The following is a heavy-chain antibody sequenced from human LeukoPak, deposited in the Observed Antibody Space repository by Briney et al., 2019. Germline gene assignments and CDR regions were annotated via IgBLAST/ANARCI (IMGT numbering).Heavy chain of an antibody. V-gene: IGHV3-7*01. CDR2: IIPDGSAK. J-gene: IGHJ5*02. CDR1: GLTFSNCW. CDR3: ADVDASA. D-gene: IGHD2-15*01. Sequence: GGSLGLSCAASGLTFSNCWMSWVRQAPGKGLEWVASIIPDGSAKFYVDSVKGRFTISRDNAKSSLYLQVNSLRVKDTAVYYCADVDASAWGQGTLVTVSS.